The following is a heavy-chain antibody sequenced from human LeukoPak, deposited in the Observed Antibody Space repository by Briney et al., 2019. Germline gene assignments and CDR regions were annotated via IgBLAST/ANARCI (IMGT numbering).Heavy chain of an antibody. CDR1: GGSISSGDYY. V-gene: IGHV4-30-4*08. CDR3: ARESTRMTLYDSSGY. Sequence: SETLSLTCTVSGGSISSGDYYWSWIRQPPGKGLEWIGYVYYSGSTYYNPSLTSRVTISVDTSENQFSLKLSSVTAADTAVYYCARESTRMTLYDSSGYWGQGTLVTVSS. J-gene: IGHJ4*02. D-gene: IGHD3-22*01. CDR2: VYYSGST.